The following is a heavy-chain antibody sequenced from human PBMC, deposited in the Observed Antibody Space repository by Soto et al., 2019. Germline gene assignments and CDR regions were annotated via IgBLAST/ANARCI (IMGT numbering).Heavy chain of an antibody. D-gene: IGHD2-15*01. V-gene: IGHV4-59*01. Sequence: ETLSLTCTVSGGSISSYYWSWIRQPPGKGLEWIGYIYYSGSTNYNPSLKSRVTISVDTSKNQFSLKLSSVTAADTAVYYCASGGSCYSRYCYFDYWGQGTLVTVSS. CDR3: ASGGSCYSRYCYFDY. CDR2: IYYSGST. CDR1: GGSISSYY. J-gene: IGHJ4*02.